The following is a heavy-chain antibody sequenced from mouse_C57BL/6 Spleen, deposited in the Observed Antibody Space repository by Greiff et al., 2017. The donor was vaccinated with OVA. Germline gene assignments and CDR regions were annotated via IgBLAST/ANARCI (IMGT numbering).Heavy chain of an antibody. CDR3: TTSTGGYPFDY. CDR2: IDPENGDT. J-gene: IGHJ2*01. D-gene: IGHD2-2*01. CDR1: GFNIKDDY. V-gene: IGHV14-4*01. Sequence: EVQLQQSGAELVRPGASVKLSCTASGFNIKDDYMHWVKQRPEQGLEWIGWIDPENGDTEYASKFQGKATITADPSSNTAYLQLSSLTSEDTAVYYCTTSTGGYPFDYWGQGTTLTVSS.